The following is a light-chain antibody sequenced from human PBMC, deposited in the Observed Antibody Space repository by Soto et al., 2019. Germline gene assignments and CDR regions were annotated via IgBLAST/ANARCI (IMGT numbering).Light chain of an antibody. CDR3: QQYGSSWT. CDR1: QSVSSSY. V-gene: IGKV3-20*01. Sequence: EIVMTQSPGTLSLSLGERATLSCRASQSVSSSYLAWYQQKPAQAPRLLIYGASSRATGIPDRFSGSGSGTDSTLTISRLEPEDFAVYDCQQYGSSWTFGQGTKVEIK. CDR2: GAS. J-gene: IGKJ1*01.